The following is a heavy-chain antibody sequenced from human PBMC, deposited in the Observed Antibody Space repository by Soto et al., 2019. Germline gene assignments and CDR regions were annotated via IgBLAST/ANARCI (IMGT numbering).Heavy chain of an antibody. D-gene: IGHD5-18*01. CDR2: ISYDGSNK. Sequence: PGWSLRLSCAASGFTFSSYGMHWVRQAPGKGLEWVAVISYDGSNKYYADSVKGRFTISRDNSKNTLYLQMNSLRAEDTAVYYCAKDGAYSYGQSFYYYYGMDVWGQGTTVTVSS. J-gene: IGHJ6*02. CDR3: AKDGAYSYGQSFYYYYGMDV. CDR1: GFTFSSYG. V-gene: IGHV3-30*18.